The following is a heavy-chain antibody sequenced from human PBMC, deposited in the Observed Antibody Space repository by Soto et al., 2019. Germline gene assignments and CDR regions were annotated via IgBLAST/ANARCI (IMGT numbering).Heavy chain of an antibody. CDR1: GFTFSSYG. CDR2: ISSSSSYI. J-gene: IGHJ6*02. Sequence: GGSLRLSCAASGFTFSSYGMNWVRQAPGKGLEWVSSISSSSSYIYYADSVKGRFTISRDNAKNSLYLQMNSLRAEDTAVYYCARYSGSPLGMDVWGQGTTVTV. V-gene: IGHV3-21*01. CDR3: ARYSGSPLGMDV. D-gene: IGHD1-26*01.